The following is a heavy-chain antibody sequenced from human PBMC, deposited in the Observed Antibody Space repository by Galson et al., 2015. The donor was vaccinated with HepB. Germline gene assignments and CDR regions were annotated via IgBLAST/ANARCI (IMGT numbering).Heavy chain of an antibody. V-gene: IGHV4-34*01. J-gene: IGHJ5*02. CDR1: GGSFSGYY. D-gene: IGHD6-13*01. CDR2: INHSGST. Sequence: SETLSLTCAVYGGSFSGYYWSWIRQPPGKGLEWIGEINHSGSTNYNPSLKSRVTISVDTSKNQFSLKLSSVTAADTAVYYCARGFMGQQQLVRKTYWFDPWGQGTLVTVSS. CDR3: ARGFMGQQQLVRKTYWFDP.